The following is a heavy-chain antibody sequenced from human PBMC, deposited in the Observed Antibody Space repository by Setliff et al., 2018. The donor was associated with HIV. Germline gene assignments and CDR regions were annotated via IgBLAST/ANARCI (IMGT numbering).Heavy chain of an antibody. CDR3: ATMAENNYDFWSAYYRWFDP. CDR1: GSTFTDYY. CDR2: VDPEDGET. D-gene: IGHD3-3*01. J-gene: IGHJ5*02. V-gene: IGHV1-69-2*01. Sequence: ASVKVSCKASGSTFTDYYIHWVQQAPGKGLEWMGRVDPEDGETRIAEKFQGRVTLTAETSKDTAYMELSSLRYEDTAVYYCATMAENNYDFWSAYYRWFDPWGQGTLVTVSS.